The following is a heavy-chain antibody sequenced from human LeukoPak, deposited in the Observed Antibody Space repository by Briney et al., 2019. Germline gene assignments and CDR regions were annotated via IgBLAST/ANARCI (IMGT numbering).Heavy chain of an antibody. CDR1: GGSISSYY. D-gene: IGHD3-22*01. CDR2: IYYSGST. J-gene: IGHJ4*02. V-gene: IGHV4-59*01. Sequence: PSETLSLTCTVSGGSISSYYWSWIRQPPGKGLEWIGYIYYSGSTNYNPSLKSRVTISVDTSKNQFSLKLTSVTAADTAVYYCARSVAYYYDSSGYYPFGYWGQGTLVTVSS. CDR3: ARSVAYYYDSSGYYPFGY.